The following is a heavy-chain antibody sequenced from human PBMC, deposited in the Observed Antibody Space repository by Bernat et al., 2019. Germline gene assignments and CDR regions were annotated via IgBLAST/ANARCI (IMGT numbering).Heavy chain of an antibody. J-gene: IGHJ6*03. CDR1: GFTFSNAW. CDR2: IKSKTDGGTT. D-gene: IGHD3-10*01. Sequence: EVQLVESGGGLVKPGGSFRLSCSASGFTFSNAWMSWVRQAPGKGLEWVGRIKSKTDGGTTDYAAPVKGRFTIPRDASKNTLYLQMNSLKTEDTAVYYCATVGSTRVQGVIADYYYDMDVWGKGTTVTVSS. CDR3: ATVGSTRVQGVIADYYYDMDV. V-gene: IGHV3-15*01.